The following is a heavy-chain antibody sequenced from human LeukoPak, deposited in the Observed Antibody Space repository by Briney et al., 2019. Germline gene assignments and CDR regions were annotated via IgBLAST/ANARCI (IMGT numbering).Heavy chain of an antibody. Sequence: GASVKVSCKASGYTFTSYYMHWVRQAPGQGLEWMGIINPSGGSTSYAQKFQGRVTMTRDMSTSTVYMDLSSLRSEDTALYYCARGVHVRMYDSNHNSFDPWGQGTLVTVSS. CDR1: GYTFTSYY. V-gene: IGHV1-46*01. CDR3: ARGVHVRMYDSNHNSFDP. J-gene: IGHJ5*01. D-gene: IGHD3-22*01. CDR2: INPSGGST.